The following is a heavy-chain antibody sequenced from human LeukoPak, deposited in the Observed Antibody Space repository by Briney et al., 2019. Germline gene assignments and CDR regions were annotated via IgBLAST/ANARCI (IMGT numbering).Heavy chain of an antibody. CDR1: GFTFSNYA. V-gene: IGHV3-23*01. D-gene: IGHD1-26*01. Sequence: GGSLRLSCAASGFTFSNYAMSWVRQAPGKGLEWVSAISGSGGSTYYGDSVKGRFTISRDNSKNTLYLQMNSLRAEDTAVYYCAKDRRVGATKGLGAFDKWGQGTMVIVSS. CDR3: AKDRRVGATKGLGAFDK. CDR2: ISGSGGST. J-gene: IGHJ3*02.